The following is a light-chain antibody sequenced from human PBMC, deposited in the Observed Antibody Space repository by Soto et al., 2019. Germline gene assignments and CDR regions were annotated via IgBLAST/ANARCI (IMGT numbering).Light chain of an antibody. Sequence: EIVMTQSPTTLSVSPGERATLSCRASQSVSSNLAWYQQKPGQPPRLLIYGASTRATGIPARFSGSGSGTEFTLTISSLQSEDFAVYYCQQYNNWRQTFGQGTKVDIK. CDR1: QSVSSN. CDR3: QQYNNWRQT. CDR2: GAS. J-gene: IGKJ1*01. V-gene: IGKV3-15*01.